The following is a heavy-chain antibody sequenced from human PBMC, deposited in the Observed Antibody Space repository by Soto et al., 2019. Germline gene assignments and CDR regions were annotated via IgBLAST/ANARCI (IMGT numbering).Heavy chain of an antibody. CDR2: INPSGGTT. D-gene: IGHD6-6*01. CDR3: ARAKYTSSSLDY. V-gene: IGHV1-46*01. Sequence: QVQLVQSGAEVRKPGASVKVSCEASGYTFTSYYMNWVRQAPGQGLEWMGIINPSGGTTSYAQKFQGRVTMTSDTSTNTVYMELSSLKSEDTAVYYCARAKYTSSSLDYWGQGTLVTVSS. J-gene: IGHJ4*02. CDR1: GYTFTSYY.